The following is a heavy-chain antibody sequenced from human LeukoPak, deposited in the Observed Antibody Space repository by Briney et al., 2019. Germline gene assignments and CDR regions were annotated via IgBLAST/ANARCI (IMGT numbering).Heavy chain of an antibody. CDR2: IIPIFGTA. J-gene: IGHJ5*02. CDR3: ARDSEGEGFDP. D-gene: IGHD3-16*01. V-gene: IGHV1-69*06. Sequence: ASVKVSCKASGYTFTSYAMNWVRQAPGQGLEWMGGIIPIFGTANYAQKFQGRVTITADKSTSTAYMELSSLRSEDTAVYYCARDSEGEGFDPWGQGTLVTVSS. CDR1: GYTFTSYA.